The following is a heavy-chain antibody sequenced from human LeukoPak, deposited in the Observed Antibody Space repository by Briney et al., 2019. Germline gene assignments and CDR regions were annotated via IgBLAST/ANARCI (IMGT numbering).Heavy chain of an antibody. J-gene: IGHJ4*02. D-gene: IGHD4-23*01. CDR2: TSHDGNA. Sequence: SETLSLTCAVSGGSISTHTWWSWVRQPPGKGLEWIGQTSHDGNADYTPSLKSRVTISVDKSKNQLSLKLNSVTAADSAVYYCAKHGGRYFDSWGQGTLVTVSS. V-gene: IGHV4-4*02. CDR3: AKHGGRYFDS. CDR1: GGSISTHTW.